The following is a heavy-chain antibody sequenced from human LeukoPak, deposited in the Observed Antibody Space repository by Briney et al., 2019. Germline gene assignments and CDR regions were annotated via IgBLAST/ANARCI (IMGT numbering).Heavy chain of an antibody. CDR2: ISAYNGNT. D-gene: IGHD3-3*01. J-gene: IGHJ6*02. Sequence: ASVKVSCTASGYTFTSYGISWVRQAPGQGLEWMGWISAYNGNTNYAQKLQGRVTMTTDTSTSTAYMELRSLRSDDTAVYYCARDLGLVQSYGMDVWGQGTTVTVSS. CDR1: GYTFTSYG. CDR3: ARDLGLVQSYGMDV. V-gene: IGHV1-18*01.